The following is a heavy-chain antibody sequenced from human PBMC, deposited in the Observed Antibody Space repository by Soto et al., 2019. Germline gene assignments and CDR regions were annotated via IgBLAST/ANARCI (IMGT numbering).Heavy chain of an antibody. CDR3: TKDKKSRAQEWALDY. Sequence: QVRLVQSGTEVKKPGSSVKVSCKVSGGSYNSFPISWVRQAPGQGPQWMGGIVPVFGIANYAKEFLRRVTITAERSTTSSYMELSSLRSDDTAVYYCTKDKKSRAQEWALDYWGQGTLVMVSS. D-gene: IGHD2-15*01. CDR1: GGSYNSFP. CDR2: IVPVFGIA. V-gene: IGHV1-69*17. J-gene: IGHJ4*02.